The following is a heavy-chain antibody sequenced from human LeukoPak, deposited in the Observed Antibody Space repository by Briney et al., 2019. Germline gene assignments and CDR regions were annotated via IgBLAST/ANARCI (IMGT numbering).Heavy chain of an antibody. D-gene: IGHD5-18*01. V-gene: IGHV3-23*01. Sequence: GGSLRLSCAASGFTFSSYAMSWVRQAPGKGLEWVSAISGSGGSTYYADSVKGRFTISRDNSKNTLYLQMNSLRAEDTAVSYCAKERARGYSYGAFDYWGQGTLVTVSS. CDR2: ISGSGGST. J-gene: IGHJ4*02. CDR3: AKERARGYSYGAFDY. CDR1: GFTFSSYA.